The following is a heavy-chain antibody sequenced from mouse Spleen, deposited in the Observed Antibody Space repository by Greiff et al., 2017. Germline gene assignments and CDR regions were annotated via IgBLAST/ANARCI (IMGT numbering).Heavy chain of an antibody. CDR3: AHYRYESYAMDY. CDR1: GYTFTSYW. V-gene: IGHV1-7*01. D-gene: IGHD2-14*01. CDR2: INPSSGYT. J-gene: IGHJ4*01. Sequence: QVQLQQSGAELAKPGASVKLSCKASGYTFTSYWMHWEKQRPGQGLEWIGYINPSSGYTKYNQKFKDKATLTADKSSSTAYMQLSSLTYEDSAVYYCAHYRYESYAMDYWGQGTSVTVSS.